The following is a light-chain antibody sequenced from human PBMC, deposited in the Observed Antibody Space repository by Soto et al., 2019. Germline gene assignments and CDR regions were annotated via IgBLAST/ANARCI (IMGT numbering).Light chain of an antibody. Sequence: DIQMTQSPSSLSASVGDRVTITCRASQSISSNLNWYQQKPGQAPNLLIYAASSLDTGVPSKFSGSGSGTDFTLTISSLQPEDFAIYYCQQSYSSPRTFGPGTKVDIK. CDR2: AAS. CDR3: QQSYSSPRT. V-gene: IGKV1-39*01. J-gene: IGKJ3*01. CDR1: QSISSN.